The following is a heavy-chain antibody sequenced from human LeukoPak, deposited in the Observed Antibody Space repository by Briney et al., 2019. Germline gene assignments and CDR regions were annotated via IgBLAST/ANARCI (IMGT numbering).Heavy chain of an antibody. CDR3: TTDNAPGMNV. D-gene: IGHD2-2*01. CDR1: GFTIRNAL. CDR2: IRDKPDGGTT. V-gene: IGHV3-15*01. J-gene: IGHJ6*04. Sequence: SLLTGACGFTIRNALTRWVHQAAREVLEGAGLIRDKPDGGTTDYAAPVKGRFSISRDDSKSLLYLQMNSLKIEDAAVYYCTTDNAPGMNVWGEGTTVTVSS.